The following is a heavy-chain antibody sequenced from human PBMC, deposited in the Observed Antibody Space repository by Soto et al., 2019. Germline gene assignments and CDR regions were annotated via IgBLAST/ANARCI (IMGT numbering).Heavy chain of an antibody. CDR1: GFTFSSYA. Sequence: PGGSLRLSCAASGFTFSSYAMNWVRQAPGKGLEWVSVISGSGGSTYYADSVKGRFTISRDNSKNTLYLQMNSLRAEDTAVYYCAKLPGYLTGYQRDAFDIWGQGTMVTVSS. V-gene: IGHV3-23*01. J-gene: IGHJ3*02. CDR2: ISGSGGST. CDR3: AKLPGYLTGYQRDAFDI. D-gene: IGHD3-9*01.